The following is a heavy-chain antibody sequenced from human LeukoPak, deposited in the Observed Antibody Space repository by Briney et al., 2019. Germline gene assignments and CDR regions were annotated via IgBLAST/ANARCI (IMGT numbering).Heavy chain of an antibody. D-gene: IGHD6-6*01. V-gene: IGHV4-39*07. CDR1: GGSISSSSYY. J-gene: IGHJ6*03. Sequence: SETLSLTCSVSGGSISSSSYYWGWIRQPPGKGLEWIGSIHYSGSTNYNPSLKSRVTMSVDTSKNQFSLKLSSVTAADTAVYYCARDQQLVPLGYYYYFMDVWGKGTTVTVSS. CDR3: ARDQQLVPLGYYYYFMDV. CDR2: IHYSGST.